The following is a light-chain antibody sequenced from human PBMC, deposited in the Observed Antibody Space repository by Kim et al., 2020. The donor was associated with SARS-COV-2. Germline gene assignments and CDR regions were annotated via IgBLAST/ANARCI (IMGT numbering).Light chain of an antibody. CDR1: QSVKNN. V-gene: IGKV3-15*01. J-gene: IGKJ4*01. CDR3: QQYNDWPLLT. CDR2: GAS. Sequence: SPGENVTLSCRASQSVKNNLAWYQQRPGQAPRLLIYGASTRATDISARFSGSGSGTDFTLTIRSLQSEDLAVYYCQQYNDWPLLTFGGGTKVDIK.